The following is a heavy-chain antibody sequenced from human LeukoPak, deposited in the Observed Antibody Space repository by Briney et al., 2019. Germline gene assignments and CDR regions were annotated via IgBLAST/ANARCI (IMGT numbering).Heavy chain of an antibody. Sequence: PGGSLRLSCAVSGFTFSNYWMSWVRQAPGKGLEWVASIKQDGSGTYYVDSVKGRFTISRDNAKNSLYLQMNSLRAEDTAVYYCARGRPAAGQSFFAYWGQGTLVTVSS. D-gene: IGHD6-13*01. CDR3: ARGRPAAGQSFFAY. J-gene: IGHJ4*02. V-gene: IGHV3-7*01. CDR2: IKQDGSGT. CDR1: GFTFSNYW.